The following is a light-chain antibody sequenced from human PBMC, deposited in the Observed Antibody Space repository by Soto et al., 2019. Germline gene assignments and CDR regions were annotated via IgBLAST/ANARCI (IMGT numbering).Light chain of an antibody. J-gene: IGKJ5*01. V-gene: IGKV2-28*01. Sequence: DIVMTQSPLSLPVTPGEPASISCRSSQSILHSNGYHYLDWYLQKPGQSPQLLIYLGSNRASGVPDRFSGSGSGTDFTLKIRRVEAEDVGLYYCMQALQTPLTVGQGTRLEIK. CDR3: MQALQTPLT. CDR2: LGS. CDR1: QSILHSNGYHY.